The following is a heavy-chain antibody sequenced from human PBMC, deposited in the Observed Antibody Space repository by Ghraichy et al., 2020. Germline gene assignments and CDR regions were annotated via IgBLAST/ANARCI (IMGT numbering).Heavy chain of an antibody. CDR2: ISGSGGST. D-gene: IGHD3-3*01. J-gene: IGHJ5*02. CDR1: GFTFSNYA. CDR3: ARHETSVGVVLINWFDP. V-gene: IGHV3-23*01. Sequence: SCAASGFTFSNYAMSWVRQAPGKGLEWVSGISGSGGSTYYPDCVEGRFTISRDNSKNTLFLDMNSLRVEDTAVYYCARHETSVGVVLINWFDPWGQGTLVTVSS.